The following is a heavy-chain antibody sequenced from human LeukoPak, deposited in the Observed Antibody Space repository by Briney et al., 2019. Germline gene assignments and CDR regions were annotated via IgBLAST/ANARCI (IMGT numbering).Heavy chain of an antibody. D-gene: IGHD5-18*01. V-gene: IGHV3-23*01. Sequence: PGGSLRLSCATSGFPFETNAMSWVRQAPEKGLEWVATIGNTETFYADSVTGRFTISRDNSKNTVNLQMNRLRVEDTAIYYCAKDWIQFNRVFDCFDSWGQGTLVTVSS. J-gene: IGHJ4*02. CDR1: GFPFETNA. CDR2: IGNTET. CDR3: AKDWIQFNRVFDCFDS.